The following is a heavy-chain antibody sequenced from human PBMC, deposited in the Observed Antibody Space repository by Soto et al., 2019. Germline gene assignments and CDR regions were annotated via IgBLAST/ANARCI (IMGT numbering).Heavy chain of an antibody. D-gene: IGHD1-26*01. J-gene: IGHJ3*02. CDR1: GFSFSSYS. CDR3: ARGTGGSYYRAFDI. Sequence: GGSLRLSCAASGFSFSSYSMNWVRQAPGKGLEWVANISNGGDDKFYADSVKGRFTISRDNAKNTLYLQMNSLRAEDTAVYYCARGTGGSYYRAFDIWGLGTMVTVSS. CDR2: ISNGGDDK. V-gene: IGHV3-21*05.